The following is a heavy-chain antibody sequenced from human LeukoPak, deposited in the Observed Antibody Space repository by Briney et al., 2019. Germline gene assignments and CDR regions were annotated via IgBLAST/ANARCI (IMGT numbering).Heavy chain of an antibody. CDR2: IYHSGSA. D-gene: IGHD6-13*01. V-gene: IGHV4-4*02. CDR1: GGSISSSNW. Sequence: PSGTLSLTCAVSGGSISSSNWWSWVRQPPGKGLEWIGEIYHSGSANYNPSLKSRVTISVDKSKNQFSLKLSSVTAADTAVYYCAGAKPAAGGAFDIWGQGTMVTVSS. J-gene: IGHJ3*02. CDR3: AGAKPAAGGAFDI.